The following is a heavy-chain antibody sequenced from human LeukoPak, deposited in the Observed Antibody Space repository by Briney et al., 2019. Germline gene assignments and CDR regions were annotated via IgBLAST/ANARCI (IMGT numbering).Heavy chain of an antibody. CDR1: GYSISSGYY. CDR3: AGSITIFGLDY. Sequence: SETLSLTCTVSGYSISSGYYWGWIRQPPGKGLEWIGSIYHSGSTYYNPSLKSRVTISVDTSKNQFSLKLSSVTAADTAVYYCAGSITIFGLDYWGQGTLVTVSS. V-gene: IGHV4-38-2*02. D-gene: IGHD3-3*01. J-gene: IGHJ4*02. CDR2: IYHSGST.